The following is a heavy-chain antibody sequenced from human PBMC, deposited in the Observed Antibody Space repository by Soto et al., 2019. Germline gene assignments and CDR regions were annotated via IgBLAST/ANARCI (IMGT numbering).Heavy chain of an antibody. CDR2: IIPIFGTA. J-gene: IGHJ5*02. Sequence: QMQLVQSGAEVKKPGSSVKVSCKASGGTFSSYAISWVRQAPGQGLEWMGGIIPIFGTANYAQKFQGRVTITADESTSTAYMELSSLRSEDTAVYYCALGGSGWYGAEGNWFDPWGQGTLVTVSS. CDR3: ALGGSGWYGAEGNWFDP. V-gene: IGHV1-69*01. D-gene: IGHD6-19*01. CDR1: GGTFSSYA.